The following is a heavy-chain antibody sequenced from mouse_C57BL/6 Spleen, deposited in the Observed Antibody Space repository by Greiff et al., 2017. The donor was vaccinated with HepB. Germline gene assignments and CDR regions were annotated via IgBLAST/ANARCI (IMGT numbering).Heavy chain of an antibody. D-gene: IGHD2-1*01. J-gene: IGHJ2*01. V-gene: IGHV6-3*01. Sequence: EVMLVESGGGLVQPGGSMKLSCVASGFTFSNYWMNWVRQSPEKGLEWVAQIRLKSDNYATHYAETGKGRFTISRNDSKSSVYLQMNNVRAEDTGIYYCTVGYRNYEDFDYWGQGTTLTVSS. CDR2: IRLKSDNYAT. CDR3: TVGYRNYEDFDY. CDR1: GFTFSNYW.